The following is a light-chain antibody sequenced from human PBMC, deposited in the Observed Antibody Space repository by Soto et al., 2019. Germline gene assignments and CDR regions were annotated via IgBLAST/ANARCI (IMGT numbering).Light chain of an antibody. V-gene: IGKV1-39*01. Sequence: DIQMTQSPSSLSASVGHRVTITCRASQSISTYLNWYQQKPGKAPNLLIFAASTLQSGVPSRFSGSGSGTDGTITIRSLQTEDGSTYYCQQKYTAPLTFGGGTKVDIK. CDR1: QSISTY. CDR2: AAS. J-gene: IGKJ4*01. CDR3: QQKYTAPLT.